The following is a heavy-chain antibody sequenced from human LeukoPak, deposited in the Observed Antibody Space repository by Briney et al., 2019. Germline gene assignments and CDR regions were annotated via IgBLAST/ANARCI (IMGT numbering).Heavy chain of an antibody. V-gene: IGHV4-59*01. CDR1: GGSISSYY. D-gene: IGHD3-10*01. J-gene: IGHJ5*02. Sequence: SETLSLTCTVSGGSISSYYWNWIRQPPGEGLEWIGYFHYSGSTNYNPSLKSRVTISVDTSKNQSSLKLSPVTSADTAVYFWARVWTSGSHIHGSDPWGQGTLVTVSA. CDR2: FHYSGST. CDR3: ARVWTSGSHIHGSDP.